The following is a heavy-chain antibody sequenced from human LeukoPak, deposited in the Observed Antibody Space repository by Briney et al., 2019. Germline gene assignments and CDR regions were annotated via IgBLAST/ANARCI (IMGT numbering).Heavy chain of an antibody. CDR3: ARAFPTMIVVGSYFDY. CDR2: IIPIFGTA. J-gene: IGHJ4*02. D-gene: IGHD3-22*01. CDR1: GGTFSSYA. Sequence: ASVKVSCKASGGTFSSYAISWVRQAPGQGLEWMGGIIPIFGTANYAQKFQGRVTVTADESTSTAYMELSSLRSEDTAVYYCARAFPTMIVVGSYFDYWGQGTLVTVSS. V-gene: IGHV1-69*13.